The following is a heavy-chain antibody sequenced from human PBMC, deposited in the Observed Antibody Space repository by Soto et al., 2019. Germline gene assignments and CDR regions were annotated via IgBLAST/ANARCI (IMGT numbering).Heavy chain of an antibody. J-gene: IGHJ4*02. CDR1: GFTFSSYA. CDR2: ISYDGSNK. V-gene: IGHV3-30-3*01. D-gene: IGHD3-10*01. Sequence: GGSLRLSCAASGFTFSSYAMHWVRQAPGKGLEWVAVISYDGSNKYYADSVKGRFTISRDNSKNTLYLQMNSLRAEDTAVYYCARDRGSGSYLGYFDYWGQGTLVTVSS. CDR3: ARDRGSGSYLGYFDY.